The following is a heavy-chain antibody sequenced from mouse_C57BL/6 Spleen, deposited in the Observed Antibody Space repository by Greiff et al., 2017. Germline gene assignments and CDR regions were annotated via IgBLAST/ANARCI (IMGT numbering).Heavy chain of an antibody. Sequence: VQLKESGRGLVKPGGSLNLSCAASGFTFSDYGMSWVRQAPGKGLEWVAYISSGGSTIYYADPVTGRFTSTKNNAKKTLFLQMSILRAEDTAMYYCARPKVGGYFDVWGTGTTVTVAS. CDR1: GFTFSDYG. V-gene: IGHV5-17*01. CDR2: ISSGGSTI. J-gene: IGHJ1*03. CDR3: ARPKVGGYFDV. D-gene: IGHD1-3*01.